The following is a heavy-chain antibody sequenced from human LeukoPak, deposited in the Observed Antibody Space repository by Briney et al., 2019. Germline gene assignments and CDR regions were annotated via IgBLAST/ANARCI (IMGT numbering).Heavy chain of an antibody. CDR3: AGEGWGYCSGGSCYPFNY. V-gene: IGHV3-48*03. CDR1: GFTFSSYE. Sequence: GGSLRLSCAASGFTFSSYEMNGVRQAPGEGLEGVSYISSSGSTICYADSVKGRFTISRDNAKNSLYLQMNSLRAEDTAVYYCAGEGWGYCSGGSCYPFNYWGQGTLVTVSS. CDR2: ISSSGSTI. J-gene: IGHJ4*02. D-gene: IGHD2-15*01.